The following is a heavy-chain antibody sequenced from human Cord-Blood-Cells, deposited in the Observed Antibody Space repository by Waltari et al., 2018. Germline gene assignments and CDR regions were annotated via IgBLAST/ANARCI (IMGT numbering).Heavy chain of an antibody. Sequence: QVQLVQSGAEVKKPGASVKVSCKASGYTFTGYYMHWVRQAPGQGLEWMGWINPNSGGTNDAQKFQGRVTMTRDTSISTAYMELSRLRSDDTAVYYCARSAAVWGLWYFDLWGRGTLVTVSS. CDR2: INPNSGGT. D-gene: IGHD7-27*01. CDR1: GYTFTGYY. CDR3: ARSAAVWGLWYFDL. V-gene: IGHV1-2*02. J-gene: IGHJ2*01.